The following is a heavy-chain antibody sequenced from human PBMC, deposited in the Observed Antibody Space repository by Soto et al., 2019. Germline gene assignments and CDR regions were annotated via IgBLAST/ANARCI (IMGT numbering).Heavy chain of an antibody. CDR1: GYTFTSYA. CDR2: INAGNGNT. Sequence: QVQLVQSGAEVKKPGASVKISCKASGYTFTSYALHWVRQAPGQRLEWMGWINAGNGNTKYSQKFQGRVTITRDTTASTAYMELSSLRSEVTAVYYCARDSGGMDVWGQGTTVTVSS. V-gene: IGHV1-3*01. J-gene: IGHJ6*02. CDR3: ARDSGGMDV.